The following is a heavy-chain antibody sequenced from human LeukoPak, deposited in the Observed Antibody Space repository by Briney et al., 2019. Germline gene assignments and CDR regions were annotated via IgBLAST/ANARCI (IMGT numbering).Heavy chain of an antibody. CDR2: IYHSGST. CDR1: GGSISSGGYY. J-gene: IGHJ4*02. D-gene: IGHD1-26*01. Sequence: PSQTLSLTCTVSGGSISSGGYYWSWIRQPPGKGLEWIGYIYHSGSTYYNPSLKSRVTISVDRSKNQFSLKLSSVTAADTAVYYCAREAVGADFDYWGQGTLVPVSS. V-gene: IGHV4-30-2*01. CDR3: AREAVGADFDY.